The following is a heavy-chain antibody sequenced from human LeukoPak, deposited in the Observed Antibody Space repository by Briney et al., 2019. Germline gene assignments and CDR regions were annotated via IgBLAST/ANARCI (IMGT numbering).Heavy chain of an antibody. V-gene: IGHV3-30*18. CDR3: AKGLAAAANWFDP. CDR1: GFTFSSYG. Sequence: PGGSLRLSCAASGFTFSSYGMHWVRQAPGKGLEWVAVISYDGSNKYYADPVKGRFTISRDNSKNTLYLQMNSLRAEDTAVYYCAKGLAAAANWFDPWGQGTLVTVSS. J-gene: IGHJ5*02. D-gene: IGHD6-13*01. CDR2: ISYDGSNK.